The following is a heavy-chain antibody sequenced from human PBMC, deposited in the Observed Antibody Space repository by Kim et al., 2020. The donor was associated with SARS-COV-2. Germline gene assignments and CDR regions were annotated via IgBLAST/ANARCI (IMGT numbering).Heavy chain of an antibody. V-gene: IGHV5-10-1*01. CDR1: GYSFTSYW. Sequence: GESLKISCKGSGYSFTSYWISWVRQMPGKGLEWMGRIDPSDSDTNYSPSFEGHVTISADKSISTAYLQWSSLKASDTAMYYCARGGSGSYYYSYYYYGMDVWGQGTTVTVSS. CDR3: ARGGSGSYYYSYYYYGMDV. CDR2: IDPSDSDT. J-gene: IGHJ6*02. D-gene: IGHD3-10*01.